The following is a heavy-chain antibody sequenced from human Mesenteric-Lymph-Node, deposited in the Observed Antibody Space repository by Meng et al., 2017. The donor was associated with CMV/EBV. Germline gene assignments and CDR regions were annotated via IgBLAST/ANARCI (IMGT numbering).Heavy chain of an antibody. D-gene: IGHD4-17*01. CDR1: GGSFSGYY. Sequence: SETLSLTCAVYGGSFSGYYWSWIRQPPGKGLEWIGEINHSGSTNYNPSLKSRVTISVDTSKNQFSLKLSSVTAADTAVYYCARDRATTGIWGQGTMVTVSS. CDR3: ARDRATTGI. CDR2: INHSGST. J-gene: IGHJ3*02. V-gene: IGHV4-34*01.